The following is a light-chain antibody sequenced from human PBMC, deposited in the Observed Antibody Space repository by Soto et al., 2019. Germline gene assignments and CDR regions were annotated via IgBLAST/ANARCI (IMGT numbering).Light chain of an antibody. CDR3: CSYAGSYTYV. CDR1: STDVGGYNY. J-gene: IGLJ1*01. V-gene: IGLV2-11*01. Sequence: QSDLNQPHSVSGSPGPAFTISCTGTSTDVGGYNYVSWYQQHPGKAPKLMIFDVSKRPSGVPDRFSASKSGNTASLTISGLQAEDEADYHCCSYAGSYTYVFGTGTKLTVL. CDR2: DVS.